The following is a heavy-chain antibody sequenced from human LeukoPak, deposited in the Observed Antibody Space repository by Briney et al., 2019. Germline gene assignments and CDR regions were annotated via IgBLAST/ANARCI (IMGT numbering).Heavy chain of an antibody. CDR2: INHSAST. V-gene: IGHV4-34*01. CDR3: AREGIVGATST. CDR1: GGSFSGYY. D-gene: IGHD1-26*01. Sequence: PSETLSLTCAVYGGSFSGYYWSWIRQPPGKGLEWIGEINHSASTNYNPSLKSRVTISVDTSKNQFSLKLSSVTAADRAVYYCAREGIVGATSTWGQGTLVTVSS. J-gene: IGHJ4*02.